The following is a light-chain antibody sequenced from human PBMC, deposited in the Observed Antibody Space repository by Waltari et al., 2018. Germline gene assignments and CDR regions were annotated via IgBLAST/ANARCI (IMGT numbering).Light chain of an antibody. J-gene: IGKJ1*01. CDR3: QHYVRLPVT. CDR2: GAS. V-gene: IGKV3-20*01. Sequence: EIVLTHSPGPLSLSPGERVTLSCRASQSVSRALAWYQQKPGQAPRLLLYGASTRATGIPDRFSGSGSGTDFSLTISRLEPEDFAVYYCQHYVRLPVTFGQGTKVEIK. CDR1: QSVSRA.